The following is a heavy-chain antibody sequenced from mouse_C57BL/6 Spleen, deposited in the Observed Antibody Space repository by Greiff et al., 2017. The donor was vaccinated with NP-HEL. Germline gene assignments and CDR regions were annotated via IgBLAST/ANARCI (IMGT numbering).Heavy chain of an antibody. CDR3: TSIYYDYDEAWFAY. CDR1: GFTFSDAW. CDR2: IRNKANNHET. D-gene: IGHD2-4*01. J-gene: IGHJ3*01. Sequence: EVMLVESGGGLVQPGGSMKLSCAASGFTFSDAWMDWVRQSPEKGLEWVAEIRNKANNHETYYAESVKGRFTISRDDSKSSVYLQMNSLRAEDTGIYSCTSIYYDYDEAWFAYWGQGTRVTVSA. V-gene: IGHV6-6*01.